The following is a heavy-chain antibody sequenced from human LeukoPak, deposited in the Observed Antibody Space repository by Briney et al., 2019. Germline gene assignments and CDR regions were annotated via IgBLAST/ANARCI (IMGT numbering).Heavy chain of an antibody. CDR3: ARQKYDAGWFDP. Sequence: SETLSLTCTVSGGSISSSYYYWGWIRQPPGKGLEWIGSMYYGGGTYYNSSLRSRVTISIDMSKSQFSLKVTSVTAADTDVYYCARQKYDAGWFDPWGQGTLVTVSS. CDR1: GGSISSSYYY. D-gene: IGHD2-8*01. J-gene: IGHJ5*02. V-gene: IGHV4-39*01. CDR2: MYYGGGT.